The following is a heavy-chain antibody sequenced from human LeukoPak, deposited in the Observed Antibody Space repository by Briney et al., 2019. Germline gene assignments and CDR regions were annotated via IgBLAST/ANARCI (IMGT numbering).Heavy chain of an antibody. CDR2: ISSNGGST. D-gene: IGHD4-11*01. J-gene: IGHJ3*02. V-gene: IGHV3-64*01. Sequence: GGSLRLSCAASGFTFSSYEMNWVRQAPGKGLEYVSAISSNGGSTYYANSVKGRFTISRDNSKNTLYLQMGSLRAEDMAVYYCAREEDYRVAFDIWGQGTMVTVSS. CDR3: AREEDYRVAFDI. CDR1: GFTFSSYE.